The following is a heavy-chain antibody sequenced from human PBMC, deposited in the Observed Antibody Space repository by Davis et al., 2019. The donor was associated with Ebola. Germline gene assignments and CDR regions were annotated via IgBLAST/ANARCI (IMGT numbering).Heavy chain of an antibody. CDR1: GYTFSGHY. J-gene: IGHJ6*04. D-gene: IGHD2/OR15-2a*01. CDR2: INHKKGAD. V-gene: IGHV1-2*05. Sequence: AASVKVSCKASGYTFSGHYIHWVRQAPGQGLEWMGRINHKKGADNFAQKFQGRVTMTRDTSISTAYMEVSRLTSDDTGLYYCARHVTYGLEYYYYGMDVWGKGTTVTVSS. CDR3: ARHVTYGLEYYYYGMDV.